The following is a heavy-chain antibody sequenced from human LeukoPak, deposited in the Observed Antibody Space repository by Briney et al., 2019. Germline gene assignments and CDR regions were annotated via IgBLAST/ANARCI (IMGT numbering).Heavy chain of an antibody. Sequence: GASVKVSCKASGYTFIGYHMHWVRQAPGQGREWMGWINPNSGGTNYAQKFQGRVTMTRDTSISTAYMELSRLRSDDTAVYYCARDIGGYFDYWGQGTLVTVSS. CDR1: GYTFIGYH. CDR2: INPNSGGT. J-gene: IGHJ4*02. V-gene: IGHV1-2*02. D-gene: IGHD4-23*01. CDR3: ARDIGGYFDY.